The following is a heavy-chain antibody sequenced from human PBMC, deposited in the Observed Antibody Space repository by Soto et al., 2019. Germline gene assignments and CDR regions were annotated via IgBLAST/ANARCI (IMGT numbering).Heavy chain of an antibody. V-gene: IGHV1-69*13. Sequence: GASVKVSCKASGGTFSSYAISWVRQAPGQGLEWMGGIIPIFGTANYAQKFQGRVTITADESTSTAYMELSSLGSEDTAVYYCARCDDILTGYDYWGQGTLVTVSS. D-gene: IGHD3-9*01. CDR1: GGTFSSYA. CDR3: ARCDDILTGYDY. CDR2: IIPIFGTA. J-gene: IGHJ4*02.